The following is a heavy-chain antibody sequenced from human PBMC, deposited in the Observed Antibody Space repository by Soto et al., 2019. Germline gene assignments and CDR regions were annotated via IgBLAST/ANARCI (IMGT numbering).Heavy chain of an antibody. V-gene: IGHV3-7*01. Sequence: GGSLRLSCAASGFTFSTYWMSWVRQAPGKGLEWVASIKQDGNDKYYVDSVKGRFTISRDNAKNSLYLQVNSLRDEDTAIYYCARYCSGGTCVPTFYYFYIDVWGKGTTVTVSS. D-gene: IGHD2-15*01. CDR2: IKQDGNDK. J-gene: IGHJ6*03. CDR3: ARYCSGGTCVPTFYYFYIDV. CDR1: GFTFSTYW.